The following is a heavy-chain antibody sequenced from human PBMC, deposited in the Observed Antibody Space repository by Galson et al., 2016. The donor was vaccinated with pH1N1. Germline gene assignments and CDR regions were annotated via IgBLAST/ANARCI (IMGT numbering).Heavy chain of an antibody. CDR3: AAPHSPRYDFDF. CDR1: GYTLTRYY. J-gene: IGHJ3*01. CDR2: IYPRDGGA. V-gene: IGHV1-46*03. D-gene: IGHD1-26*01. Sequence: SVKVSCKASGYTLTRYYMHWVRQAPGQGLEWVGIIYPRDGGAVYAQRLQGRVTLTRDTSTSTVYMELTSLRPDDTAVFYCAAPHSPRYDFDFWGQGTMVTVS.